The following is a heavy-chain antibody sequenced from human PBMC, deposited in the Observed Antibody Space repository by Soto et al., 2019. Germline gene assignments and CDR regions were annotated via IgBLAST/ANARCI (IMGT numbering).Heavy chain of an antibody. CDR3: ARGLLWFGELDYFGMVV. V-gene: IGHV6-1*01. J-gene: IGHJ6*02. CDR1: GDSVSSNSAA. D-gene: IGHD3-10*01. CDR2: TYYRSKWYN. Sequence: SQTLSLTCAISGDSVSSNSAAWNWIRQSPSRGLEWLGRTYYRSKWYNDYAVSVKSRITINPDTSKNQFSLQLNSVTPEDTAVYYCARGLLWFGELDYFGMVVLGQGITVTV.